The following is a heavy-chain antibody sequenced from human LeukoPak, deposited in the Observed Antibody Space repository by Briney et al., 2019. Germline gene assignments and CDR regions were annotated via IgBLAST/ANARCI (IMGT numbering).Heavy chain of an antibody. J-gene: IGHJ6*03. D-gene: IGHD5-24*01. V-gene: IGHV4-39*07. CDR2: IYYSGGT. CDR1: GASISSSSHF. CDR3: ARELIKAGYNYYYYYMDV. Sequence: SETLSLTCTVSGASISSSSHFWGWIRQPPGKGLQWIGSIYYSGGTYYNPSLNSRVTISLDTSNNQFSLKLSSVTAADTAMYYCARELIKAGYNYYYYYMDVWGKGTTVTVSS.